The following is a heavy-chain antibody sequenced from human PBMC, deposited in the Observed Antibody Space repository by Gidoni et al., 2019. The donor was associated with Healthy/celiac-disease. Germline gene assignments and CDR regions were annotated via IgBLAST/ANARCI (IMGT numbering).Heavy chain of an antibody. Sequence: QVQLVESGGGVVQPGRSLRLSCAASGFTFSNYAMHWVRQAPGKGVEWVAVISYDGSYKYYADSVKGRFTISRDNSKNTLYLQMSSLRAEDTAVYYCAKKAKPGIAAAGTNYWGQGTLVTVSS. CDR3: AKKAKPGIAAAGTNY. D-gene: IGHD6-13*01. CDR1: GFTFSNYA. J-gene: IGHJ4*02. V-gene: IGHV3-30*18. CDR2: ISYDGSYK.